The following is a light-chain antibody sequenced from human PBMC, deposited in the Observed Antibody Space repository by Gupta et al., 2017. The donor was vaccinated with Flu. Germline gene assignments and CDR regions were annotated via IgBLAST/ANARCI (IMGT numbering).Light chain of an antibody. Sequence: QSVLAQPPSASGTPGQRVALSCSGSRSNIRSNSVNWYQQVPGTAPKLLIDGNNQRPSGVPDRVSGSKSGTSASLAISGLQSEDEADYYCAAWDDSLNGHYVFGTGTKVTVV. CDR1: RSNIRSNS. J-gene: IGLJ1*01. CDR2: GNN. CDR3: AAWDDSLNGHYV. V-gene: IGLV1-44*01.